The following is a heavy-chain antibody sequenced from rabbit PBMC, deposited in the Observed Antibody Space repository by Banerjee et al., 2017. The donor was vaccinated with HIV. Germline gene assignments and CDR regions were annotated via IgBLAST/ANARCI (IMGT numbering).Heavy chain of an antibody. CDR1: GLDFSSGYY. CDR2: IGIGGGGT. Sequence: QSLEESGGGLVQPEGSLTLTCTASGLDFSSGYYMCWVRQAPGKGLEWIACIGIGGGGTYYASWAKGRFTISRTSSTTVTLQLNSLTAADTATYFCARYAGSGGYSLWGQGTLVTVS. CDR3: ARYAGSGGYSL. J-gene: IGHJ3*01. D-gene: IGHD1-1*01. V-gene: IGHV1S40*01.